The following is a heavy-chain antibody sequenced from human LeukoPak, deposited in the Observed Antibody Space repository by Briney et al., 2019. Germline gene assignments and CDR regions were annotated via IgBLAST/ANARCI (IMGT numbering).Heavy chain of an antibody. Sequence: GGSLRLSCAVSGFTFSSYAMSWVRQAPGKGLEWVSAISGSGGSTYCADSVKGRFTISRDNSKNTLYLQMNSLRAEDTAVYYCAKDRLIVGAARYYFDYWGQGTLLTVSS. D-gene: IGHD1-26*01. V-gene: IGHV3-23*01. CDR3: AKDRLIVGAARYYFDY. J-gene: IGHJ4*02. CDR2: ISGSGGST. CDR1: GFTFSSYA.